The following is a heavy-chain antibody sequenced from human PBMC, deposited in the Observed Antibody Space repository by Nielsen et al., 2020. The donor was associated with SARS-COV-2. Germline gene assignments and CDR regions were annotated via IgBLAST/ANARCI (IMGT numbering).Heavy chain of an antibody. J-gene: IGHJ6*02. CDR1: GYTFTSYG. Sequence: ASVKVSCKASGYTFTSYGINWVRQATGQGLEWMGWMNPNSGNTGYAQKFQGRVTMTRNTSISTAYMELSSLRSEDTAVYYCARIRDDYGDYVAVVYYYGMDVWGQGTTVTVSS. D-gene: IGHD4-17*01. V-gene: IGHV1-8*02. CDR2: MNPNSGNT. CDR3: ARIRDDYGDYVAVVYYYGMDV.